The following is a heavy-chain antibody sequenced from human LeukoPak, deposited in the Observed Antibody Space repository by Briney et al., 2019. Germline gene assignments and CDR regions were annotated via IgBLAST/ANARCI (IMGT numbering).Heavy chain of an antibody. CDR3: AKAVGGYYRFDY. Sequence: GGSLRLSCAASGFTFDDYGMSWVRQAPGKGLEWVSGINWNGGSTGYADSVKGRFTISRDNAKNSLYLQMNSLGPEDTALYYCAKAVGGYYRFDYWGRGILVTVSS. CDR1: GFTFDDYG. J-gene: IGHJ4*01. V-gene: IGHV3-20*04. D-gene: IGHD3-22*01. CDR2: INWNGGST.